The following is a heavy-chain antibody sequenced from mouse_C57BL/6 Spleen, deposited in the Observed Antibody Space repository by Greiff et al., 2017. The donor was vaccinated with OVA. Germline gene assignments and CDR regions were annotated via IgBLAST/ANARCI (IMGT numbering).Heavy chain of an antibody. V-gene: IGHV1-59*01. CDR2: IDPSDSYT. J-gene: IGHJ2*01. D-gene: IGHD4-1*01. CDR1: GYTFTSYW. Sequence: QVQLQQPGAELVRPGTSVKLSCKASGYTFTSYWMHWVKQRPGQGLEWIGVIDPSDSYTNYNQKFKGKATLTVDTSSSTAYMQLSSLTSEDSAVYYCARKLGREDLDYWGQGTTLTVSS. CDR3: ARKLGREDLDY.